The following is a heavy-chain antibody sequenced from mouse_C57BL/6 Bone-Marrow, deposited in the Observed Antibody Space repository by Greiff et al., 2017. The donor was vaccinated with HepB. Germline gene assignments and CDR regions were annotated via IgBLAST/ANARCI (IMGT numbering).Heavy chain of an antibody. V-gene: IGHV1-64*01. D-gene: IGHD2-3*01. CDR2: IHPNSGST. CDR3: ARGDGFPL. CDR1: GYTFTCYW. J-gene: IGHJ2*01. Sequence: QVQLQQPGAELVKPGASVKLSCKASGYTFTCYWMHWVKQRPGQGLEWMGMIHPNSGSTNYNEKFKSKATLTVDKSSSTAYMQLSSLTTEDSSVYFCARGDGFPLWGQGTTLTVSS.